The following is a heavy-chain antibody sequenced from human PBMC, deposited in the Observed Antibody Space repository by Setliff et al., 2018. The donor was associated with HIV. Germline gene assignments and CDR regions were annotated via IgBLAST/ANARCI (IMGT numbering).Heavy chain of an antibody. CDR1: RYSFSSYW. V-gene: IGHV5-51*01. CDR3: ARPTNYYYGMDV. J-gene: IGHJ6*02. CDR2: IYPGDSDT. Sequence: GESLKISCKGSRYSFSSYWIGWVRQMPGKGLEWMGIIYPGDSDTRYSPSFKGQVTISADKSTSTAYLQWSSLKASDTAIYYCARPTNYYYGMDVWGQGTTVTVSS.